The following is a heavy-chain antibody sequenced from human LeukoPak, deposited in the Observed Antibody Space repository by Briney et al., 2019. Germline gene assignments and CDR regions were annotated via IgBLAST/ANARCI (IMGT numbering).Heavy chain of an antibody. Sequence: GGSLRPSCAASGFTVSSTYMSWVRQAPGKGLEWVSVIYSGGNIYYIESVKGRFTISRDTSKNTLYLQMNSLRAEDTAVYFCAGRHCSGGGCYFAGADPFDYWGQGTLVTVSS. D-gene: IGHD2-15*01. CDR2: IYSGGNI. CDR3: AGRHCSGGGCYFAGADPFDY. V-gene: IGHV3-53*01. CDR1: GFTVSSTY. J-gene: IGHJ4*02.